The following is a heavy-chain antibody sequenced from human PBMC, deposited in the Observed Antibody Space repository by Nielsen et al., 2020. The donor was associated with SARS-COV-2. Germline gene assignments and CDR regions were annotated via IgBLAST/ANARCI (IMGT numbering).Heavy chain of an antibody. Sequence: GGSLRLSCAASGFTFSSYAISWVRQAPGQGLEWMGRIIPILGIANYAQKFQGRVTITADKSTSTAYMELSSLRSEDTAVYYCARDRLTMVRGVEDDAFDIWGQGTMVTVSS. CDR2: IIPILGIA. V-gene: IGHV1-69*04. CDR3: ARDRLTMVRGVEDDAFDI. J-gene: IGHJ3*02. CDR1: GFTFSSYA. D-gene: IGHD3-10*01.